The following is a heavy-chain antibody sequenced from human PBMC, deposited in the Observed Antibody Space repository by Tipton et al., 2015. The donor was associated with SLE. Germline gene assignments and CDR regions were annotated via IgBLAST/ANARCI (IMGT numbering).Heavy chain of an antibody. CDR1: GNSISNYY. Sequence: TLSLTCTVSGNSISNYYWSWIRQPPGRGLEWIGYIWYTGSTDYNPSLKSRVSIAADTSKKQFSLRLSSVTTADTAVYFCARGELYSGASLYYFEYWGQGTLVTVSS. J-gene: IGHJ4*02. CDR3: ARGELYSGASLYYFEY. D-gene: IGHD1-7*01. V-gene: IGHV4-59*01. CDR2: IWYTGST.